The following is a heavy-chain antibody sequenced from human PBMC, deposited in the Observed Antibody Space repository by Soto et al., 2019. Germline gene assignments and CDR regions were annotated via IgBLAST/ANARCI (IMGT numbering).Heavy chain of an antibody. V-gene: IGHV3-30-3*01. CDR1: GFTLSSYA. Sequence: SLKLSCAASGFTLSSYAMHWVRQAPGKGLEWVAVISYDGSNKYYADSVKGRFTISRDNSKNTLYLQMNSLRAEDTAVYYCARARRYRSSPPHHVYFDYWRQGTLVTVSS. CDR3: ARARRYRSSPPHHVYFDY. CDR2: ISYDGSNK. D-gene: IGHD6-6*01. J-gene: IGHJ4*02.